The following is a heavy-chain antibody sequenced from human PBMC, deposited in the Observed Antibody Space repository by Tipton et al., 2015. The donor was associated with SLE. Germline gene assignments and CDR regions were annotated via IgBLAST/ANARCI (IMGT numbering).Heavy chain of an antibody. CDR1: GFTFSDSA. CDR3: TIGGYDV. CDR2: IRTKTNSYAT. Sequence: QLVQSGGGLARPGGSLKLSCEASGFTFSDSAFHWLRQASGKRPEWLGRIRTKTNSYATTYIASVRGRFIISRDDSENTAYLQMNSLQADDTAVYYCTIGGYDVWGQGTLVTVSS. D-gene: IGHD5-12*01. V-gene: IGHV3-73*01. J-gene: IGHJ1*01.